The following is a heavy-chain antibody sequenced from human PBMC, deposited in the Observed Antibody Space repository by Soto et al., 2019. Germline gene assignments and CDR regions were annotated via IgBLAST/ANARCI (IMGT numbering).Heavy chain of an antibody. Sequence: GSLRLSCAASGFTFSSYEMNWVRQAPCKGLEWVSYISSSGSARYYADSVKGRFTISRDNSKNTLYLQMNSLRAEDTAVYYCAKDRGGYCSGGSCYHASDWGQGTLVTVSS. D-gene: IGHD2-15*01. J-gene: IGHJ4*02. CDR1: GFTFSSYE. CDR2: ISSSGSAR. CDR3: AKDRGGYCSGGSCYHASD. V-gene: IGHV3-48*03.